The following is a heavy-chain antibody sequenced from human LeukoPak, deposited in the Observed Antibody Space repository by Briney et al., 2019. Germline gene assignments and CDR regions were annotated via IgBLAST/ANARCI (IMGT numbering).Heavy chain of an antibody. V-gene: IGHV3-48*03. CDR1: GFTFDDYG. CDR2: ISSSGRTI. J-gene: IGHJ6*01. CDR3: AELGITMIGGV. Sequence: GGSLRLSCAASGFTFDDYGMSWVRQAPGKGLEWVSYISSSGRTIYYADSVKGRFTISRDNAKNSLYLQMNGLRAEDTAVYYCAELGITMIGGVWGKGTTGTISS. D-gene: IGHD3-10*02.